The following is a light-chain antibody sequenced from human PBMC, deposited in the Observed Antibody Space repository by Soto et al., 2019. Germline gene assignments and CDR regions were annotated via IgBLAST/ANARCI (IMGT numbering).Light chain of an antibody. CDR1: QGISSW. J-gene: IGKJ5*01. Sequence: DIQMTQSPSSLSASVGDRVTITCRASQGISSWLAWYQQKPEKAPKSLICAASSLQSGVPSRFSASGSGTDFTLTIDSLQPEDFATYYCQQYSIYPITFGQGTRLEIK. V-gene: IGKV1D-16*01. CDR3: QQYSIYPIT. CDR2: AAS.